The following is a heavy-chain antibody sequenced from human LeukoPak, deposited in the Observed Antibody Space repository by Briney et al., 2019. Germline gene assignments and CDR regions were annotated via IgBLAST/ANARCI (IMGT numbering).Heavy chain of an antibody. Sequence: PSQTLSLTCTVSRGSISGDGQYWSWIRQHPGKGLEWIGYIYYSGNSYYNPSLKSRVTISADTSENQFSLQLKSVTAAATAVYYCARVIVSYRYDANWFDPWGQGTLVTVSS. J-gene: IGHJ5*02. CDR1: RGSISGDGQY. CDR3: ARVIVSYRYDANWFDP. V-gene: IGHV4-31*03. CDR2: IYYSGNS. D-gene: IGHD4/OR15-4a*01.